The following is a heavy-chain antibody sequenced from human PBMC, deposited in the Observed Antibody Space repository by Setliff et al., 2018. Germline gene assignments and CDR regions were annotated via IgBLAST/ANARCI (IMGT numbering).Heavy chain of an antibody. CDR2: ISGSGGST. V-gene: IGHV3-23*01. J-gene: IGHJ4*02. D-gene: IGHD3-22*01. Sequence: PGGSLRLSCAASGFAFSHYDMHWVRQAPGKGLEWVSAISGSGGSTYYADSVKGRFTISRDNSKNTLYLQMNSLRAEDTAVYYCAKKEYYYDSSGYSYFDYWGQGTLVTVSS. CDR3: AKKEYYYDSSGYSYFDY. CDR1: GFAFSHYD.